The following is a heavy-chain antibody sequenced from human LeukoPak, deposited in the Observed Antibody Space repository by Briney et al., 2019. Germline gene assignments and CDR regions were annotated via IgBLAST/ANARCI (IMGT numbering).Heavy chain of an antibody. V-gene: IGHV4-34*01. CDR3: ARGRRGAASRSSTSCYLDY. CDR2: INHSGST. Sequence: SETLSLTCAVYGGSFSGYYWSWIRQPPGKGLEWIGEINHSGSTNYNPSLKSRVTISVDTSKNQFSLKLSSVTAADTAVYYCARGRRGAASRSSTSCYLDYWGQGTLVTVSS. J-gene: IGHJ4*02. CDR1: GGSFSGYY. D-gene: IGHD2-2*01.